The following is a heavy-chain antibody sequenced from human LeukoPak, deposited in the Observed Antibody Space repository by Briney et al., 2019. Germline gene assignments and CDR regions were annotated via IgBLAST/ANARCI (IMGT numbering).Heavy chain of an antibody. V-gene: IGHV3-74*01. J-gene: IGHJ4*02. CDR2: INSDGSST. Sequence: GGSLRLSCAASGFTFSSYWMHWVRQAPGKGLVWVSRINSDGSSTIYADSVKGRFTISRDNAKNTLYVQMNSLRAEDTAVYYCAKDSGSYGGRFDYWGQGTLLTVSS. CDR3: AKDSGSYGGRFDY. CDR1: GFTFSSYW. D-gene: IGHD1-26*01.